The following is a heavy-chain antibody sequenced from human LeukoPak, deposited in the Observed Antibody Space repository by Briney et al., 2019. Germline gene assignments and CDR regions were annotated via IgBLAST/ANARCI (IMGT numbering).Heavy chain of an antibody. CDR3: ARDWWGTSPTSNNYYYIDV. V-gene: IGHV4-61*02. CDR1: GGSISSGSYY. D-gene: IGHD2-8*02. CDR2: IYTSGST. J-gene: IGHJ6*03. Sequence: SETLSLTCTVSGGSISSGSYYWSWIRQPAGKGLEWIGRIYTSGSTNYNPSLKSRVTISVDTSKNQFSLKLSSVTAADTAVYYCARDWWGTSPTSNNYYYIDVWGKGTTVTISS.